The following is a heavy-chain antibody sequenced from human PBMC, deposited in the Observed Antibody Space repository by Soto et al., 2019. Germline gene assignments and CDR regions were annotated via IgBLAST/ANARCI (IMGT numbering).Heavy chain of an antibody. Sequence: PSETLSLTCAVYGGSFSGYYWSWIRQPPGKGLEWIGEINHSGNTNYNPSLKSRVTISVDTSKNQFSLKLSSVTAADTAVYYCARHNYDGSGSYYYYYGMDVLGQGTTVT. J-gene: IGHJ6*02. CDR1: GGSFSGYY. CDR3: ARHNYDGSGSYYYYYGMDV. D-gene: IGHD3-22*01. V-gene: IGHV4-34*01. CDR2: INHSGNT.